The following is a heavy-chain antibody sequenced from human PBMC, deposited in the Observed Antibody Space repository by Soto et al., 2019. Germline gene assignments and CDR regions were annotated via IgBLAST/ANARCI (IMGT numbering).Heavy chain of an antibody. D-gene: IGHD3-3*01. V-gene: IGHV3-33*01. Sequence: GGSLRLSCAASGFTFSSYGMHWVRQAPGKGLEWVAVIWYDGSNKYYADSVKGRFTISRDNSKNTLYLQMNSLRAEDTAVYYCARAPSITIFGVVTRGGMDVWGKGTTVTV. CDR2: IWYDGSNK. J-gene: IGHJ6*03. CDR3: ARAPSITIFGVVTRGGMDV. CDR1: GFTFSSYG.